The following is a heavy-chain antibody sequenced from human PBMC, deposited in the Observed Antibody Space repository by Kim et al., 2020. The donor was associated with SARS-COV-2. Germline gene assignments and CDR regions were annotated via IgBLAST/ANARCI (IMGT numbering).Heavy chain of an antibody. CDR3: ARDPIAAAGSFDI. V-gene: IGHV3-21*01. D-gene: IGHD6-13*01. Sequence: YADSGKGRFTISIDNAKNSLYLQMTSLRAEDTAVYYCARDPIAAAGSFDIWGQGTMVTVSS. J-gene: IGHJ3*02.